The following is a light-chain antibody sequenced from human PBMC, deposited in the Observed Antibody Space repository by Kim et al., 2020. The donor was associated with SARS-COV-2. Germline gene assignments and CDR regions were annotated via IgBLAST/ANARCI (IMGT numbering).Light chain of an antibody. CDR1: QSIGNR. CDR3: QQSFSTPWLS. J-gene: IGKJ4*01. CDR2: AAS. V-gene: IGKV1-39*01. Sequence: SLGSRVTIACPASQSIGNRLYWYQQRPGKAPKLLICAASSLQSGVPSRFSGAGSETDFILTISSLQPEDFATYYCQQSFSTPWLSFGGGTKV.